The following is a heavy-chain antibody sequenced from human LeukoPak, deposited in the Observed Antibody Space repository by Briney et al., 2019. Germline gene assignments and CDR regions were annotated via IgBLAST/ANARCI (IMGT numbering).Heavy chain of an antibody. J-gene: IGHJ4*02. CDR1: GFTLSSYW. CDR2: IKSDGSDT. D-gene: IGHD1-26*01. V-gene: IGHV3-74*01. CDR3: AKYGPQDSGSSHFDY. Sequence: PGGSLRLSCAASGFTLSSYWMHWVRQVPGKGLVWVSRIKSDGSDTRYADSVKGRFTISRDNAKNTLYLQMNSLRAEDTAVYYCAKYGPQDSGSSHFDYWGQGALVTVSS.